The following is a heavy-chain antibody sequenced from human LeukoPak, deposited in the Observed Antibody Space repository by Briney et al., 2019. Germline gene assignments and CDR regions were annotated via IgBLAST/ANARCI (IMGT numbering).Heavy chain of an antibody. CDR1: GPSFTTYW. Sequence: AGESLKISCKGSGPSFTTYWIGWVRQMPGKGLEWMGVIYPGDSGTRYSPSFQGQVTISADKSITTAYLQWSSLKASDTAMYYCARLDILTGYYYYWGQGTLVTVSS. CDR3: ARLDILTGYYYY. CDR2: IYPGDSGT. V-gene: IGHV5-51*01. D-gene: IGHD3-9*01. J-gene: IGHJ4*02.